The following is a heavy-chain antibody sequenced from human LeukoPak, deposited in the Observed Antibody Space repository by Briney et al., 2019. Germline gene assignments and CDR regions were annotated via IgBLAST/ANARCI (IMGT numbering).Heavy chain of an antibody. CDR2: INPNSGGT. CDR1: GYTFTGYY. J-gene: IGHJ4*01. D-gene: IGHD5-24*01. CDR3: ATDQGLQPSRYYVDH. Sequence: SSVKVSCMASGYTFTGYYMHWVRQAPVQGLEWMGRINPNSGGTNYAQKFQGRVTMTRDTYISTAYMQLSRLRSDDTAVYYCATDQGLQPSRYYVDHWGHGTLVTVSS. V-gene: IGHV1-2*06.